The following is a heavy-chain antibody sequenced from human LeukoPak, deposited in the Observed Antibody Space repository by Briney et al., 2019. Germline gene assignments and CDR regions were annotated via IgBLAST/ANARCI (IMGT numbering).Heavy chain of an antibody. CDR1: GGSISSGGYY. D-gene: IGHD3-22*01. CDR3: ARVRRHYYDSSGLVDY. CDR2: IYYSGST. V-gene: IGHV4-31*03. J-gene: IGHJ4*02. Sequence: PSETLSLTCTVSGGSISSGGYYWSWIRQHPGKGLEWIGYIYYSGSTYYNPSLKSRVTISVDTSKNQFSLKLSSVTAADTAVYYCARVRRHYYDSSGLVDYWGQGTLVTVSS.